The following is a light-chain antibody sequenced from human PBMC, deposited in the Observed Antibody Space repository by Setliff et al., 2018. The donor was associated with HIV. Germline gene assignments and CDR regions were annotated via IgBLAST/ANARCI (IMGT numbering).Light chain of an antibody. V-gene: IGLV2-14*03. CDR2: DVI. Sequence: QSALTQPASVSGSPGQSVTISCTGTSSDVGAYNFVSWYQQHPGRAPKLMIYDVINRNSGVSIRFSGSKSGNAASLTISGLQAEDEADYYCSSYTTSRQFVFGSGNQGHRP. J-gene: IGLJ1*01. CDR3: SSYTTSRQFV. CDR1: SSDVGAYNF.